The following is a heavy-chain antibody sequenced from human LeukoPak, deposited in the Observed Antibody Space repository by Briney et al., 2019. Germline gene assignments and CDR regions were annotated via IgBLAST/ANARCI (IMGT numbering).Heavy chain of an antibody. D-gene: IGHD6-13*01. CDR3: GRGGIAAAASGIDF. J-gene: IGHJ4*02. V-gene: IGHV4-4*07. CDR1: GGSISSYY. CDR2: IYTSGST. Sequence: PSETLSLTCTVSGGSISSYYWSWIRQPAGKGLEWIGRIYTSGSTNYNPSLKSRVTISVDRPKNQFSLKLSSVTAADTAVYYCGRGGIAAAASGIDFWGPGTLVTVSS.